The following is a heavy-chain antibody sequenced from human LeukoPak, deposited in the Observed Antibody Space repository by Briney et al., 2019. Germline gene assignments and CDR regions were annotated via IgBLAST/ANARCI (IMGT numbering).Heavy chain of an antibody. D-gene: IGHD3-22*01. CDR2: IKRDGSDT. CDR1: GFAFSSYW. V-gene: IGHV3-7*01. J-gene: IGHJ4*02. Sequence: GGSLRLSCAASGFAFSSYWMSWVRQAPGKGLEWVANIKRDGSDTSYVDSVKGRFTISRDNAKNSLYLQLNSLRAEDTAVYYCARDANYYDSRGENYFNCWGQGTLVTVSS. CDR3: ARDANYYDSRGENYFNC.